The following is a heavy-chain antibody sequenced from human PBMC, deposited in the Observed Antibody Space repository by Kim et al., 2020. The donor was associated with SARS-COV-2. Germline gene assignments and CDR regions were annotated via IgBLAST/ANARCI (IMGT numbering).Heavy chain of an antibody. J-gene: IGHJ6*02. CDR2: ITYDGSNK. CDR3: AKDLSDFWSACFSFSADGMDV. D-gene: IGHD3-3*01. CDR1: GFTFSSYG. Sequence: GGSLRLSCAASGFTFSSYGMHWVRQAPGKGLEWVAIITYDGSNKYYADSVKGRFTISRDNSKNTLYLQMNSLRAEDTAVYYCAKDLSDFWSACFSFSADGMDVWGRGTTVTVS. V-gene: IGHV3-30*18.